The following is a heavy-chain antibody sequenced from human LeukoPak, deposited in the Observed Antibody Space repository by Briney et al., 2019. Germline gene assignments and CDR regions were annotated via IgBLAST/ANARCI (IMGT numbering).Heavy chain of an antibody. CDR1: GFTFSSYT. V-gene: IGHV3-21*01. D-gene: IGHD1-26*01. J-gene: IGHJ2*01. CDR2: IGSSSSYI. CDR3: ARDRHPAGGSYDL. Sequence: PGGSLRLSCAASGFTFSSYTMNWVRQAPGKGLEWVSAIGSSSSYIYYADSVKGRFTISRDNAKNSLYLQMNSLRAEDAAVYYCARDRHPAGGSYDLWGRGTLVTVSS.